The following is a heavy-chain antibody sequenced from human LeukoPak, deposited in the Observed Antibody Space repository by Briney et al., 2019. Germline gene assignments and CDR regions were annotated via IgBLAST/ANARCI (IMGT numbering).Heavy chain of an antibody. CDR2: FDPEDGET. CDR3: ATPLYCSGGSCYLFDY. D-gene: IGHD2-15*01. J-gene: IGHJ4*02. Sequence: ASVKVSCKVSGYTLTELSMHWVRQAPGKGLEWMGGFDPEDGETIYAQKFQGRVTMTEDTSTDTAYMELSSLRSEDTAVYYCATPLYCSGGSCYLFDYWGRGTLVTVSS. V-gene: IGHV1-24*01. CDR1: GYTLTELS.